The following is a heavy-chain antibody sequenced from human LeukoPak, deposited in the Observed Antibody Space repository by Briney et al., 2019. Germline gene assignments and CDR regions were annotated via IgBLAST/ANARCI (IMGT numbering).Heavy chain of an antibody. Sequence: PSETLSLTCTVSGGSISSYYWSWLRQPPGKGLEWIGYIYYSGSTNYNPSLKSRVTISVDTSKNQFSLKLSSVTAADTAVYYCAREAHYYDSSVIDYWGQGTLVTVSS. CDR1: GGSISSYY. CDR2: IYYSGST. CDR3: AREAHYYDSSVIDY. J-gene: IGHJ4*02. V-gene: IGHV4-59*01. D-gene: IGHD3-22*01.